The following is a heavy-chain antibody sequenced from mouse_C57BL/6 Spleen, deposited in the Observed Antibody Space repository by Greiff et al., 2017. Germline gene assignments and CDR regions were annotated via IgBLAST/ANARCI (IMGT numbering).Heavy chain of an antibody. CDR1: GYAFSSSW. J-gene: IGHJ2*01. CDR2: IYPGDGDT. CDR3: ARSLLYYFDY. V-gene: IGHV1-82*01. Sequence: VQGVESGPELVKPGASVKISCKASGYAFSSSWMNWVKQRPGKGLEWIGRIYPGDGDTNYNGKFKGKATLTADKSSSTAYMQLSSLTSEDSAVYFCARSLLYYFDYWGQGTTLTVSS. D-gene: IGHD6-1*01.